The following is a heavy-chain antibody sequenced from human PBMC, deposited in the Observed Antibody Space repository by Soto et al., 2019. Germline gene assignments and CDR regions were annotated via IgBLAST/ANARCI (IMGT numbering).Heavy chain of an antibody. CDR2: IKQDGSEK. Sequence: GSLRLSCAASGFTFSSYWMSWVRQAPGKGLEWVANIKQDGSEKYYVDSVKGRFTISRDNAKNSLYLQMNSLRAEDTAVYYCASYSSGWSRRVYWGQGTLVTVSS. D-gene: IGHD6-19*01. CDR3: ASYSSGWSRRVY. CDR1: GFTFSSYW. J-gene: IGHJ4*02. V-gene: IGHV3-7*01.